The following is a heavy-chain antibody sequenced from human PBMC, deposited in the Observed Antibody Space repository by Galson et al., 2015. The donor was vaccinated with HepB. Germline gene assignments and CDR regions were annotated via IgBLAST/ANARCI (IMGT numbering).Heavy chain of an antibody. V-gene: IGHV3-11*01. Sequence: SLRLSCAASGFTFSDYYMSWVRQAPGKGLEWISFISNGARTIYYADSVKGRFTISTDNAKNSLYLQMNNLRAEDTAVYYCARAYHHRGYYYYYLDVWGKGTTLTVSS. CDR2: ISNGARTI. D-gene: IGHD1-14*01. CDR3: ARAYHHRGYYYYYLDV. CDR1: GFTFSDYY. J-gene: IGHJ6*03.